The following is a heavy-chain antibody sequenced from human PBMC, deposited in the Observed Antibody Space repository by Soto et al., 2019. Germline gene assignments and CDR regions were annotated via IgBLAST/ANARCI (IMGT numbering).Heavy chain of an antibody. V-gene: IGHV1-69*12. D-gene: IGHD2-15*01. Sequence: QVQLVQSGAEVKKPGSSVKVSCKASGGTFSSYAISWVRQAPGQGLEWMGGIIPIFGTANYARKFQGRVTITADESTSTAYLELSSLRCEDTAVYYCAYCSGGSCYYGMNWFDPWGQGTLVTVSS. CDR2: IIPIFGTA. CDR3: AYCSGGSCYYGMNWFDP. J-gene: IGHJ5*02. CDR1: GGTFSSYA.